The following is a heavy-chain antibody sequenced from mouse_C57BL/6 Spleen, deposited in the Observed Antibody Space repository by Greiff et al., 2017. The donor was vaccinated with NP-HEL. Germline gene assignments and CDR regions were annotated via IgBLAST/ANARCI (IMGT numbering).Heavy chain of an antibody. V-gene: IGHV1-26*01. J-gene: IGHJ4*01. D-gene: IGHD2-2*01. CDR3: ARLSTMVTYYAMDY. CDR1: GYTFTDYY. Sequence: VQLQQSGPELVKPGASVKISCKASGYTFTDYYMNWVKQSHGKSLEWIGDINPNNGGTSYNQKFKGKATLTVDKSSSTAYMELRSLTSEDSAVYYCARLSTMVTYYAMDYWGQGTSVTVSS. CDR2: INPNNGGT.